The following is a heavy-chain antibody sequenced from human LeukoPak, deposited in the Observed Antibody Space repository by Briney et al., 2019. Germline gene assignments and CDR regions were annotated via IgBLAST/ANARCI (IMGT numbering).Heavy chain of an antibody. CDR2: IYTGGST. CDR3: AREGLMTTLHN. CDR1: GFTVSSNY. D-gene: IGHD4-11*01. Sequence: QAGGSLRLSCAASGFTVSSNYMNWVRLAPGKGLEWVSVIYTGGSTYYADSVKGRFTISRDNSKNTLYLQMNSLRAEDTAMYYCAREGLMTTLHNWGQGTLVTVSS. V-gene: IGHV3-53*01. J-gene: IGHJ4*02.